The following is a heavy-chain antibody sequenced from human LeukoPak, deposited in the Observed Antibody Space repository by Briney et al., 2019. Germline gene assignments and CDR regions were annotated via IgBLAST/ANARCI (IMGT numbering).Heavy chain of an antibody. CDR1: GGSISSSDYY. J-gene: IGHJ3*02. D-gene: IGHD5-18*01. V-gene: IGHV4-30-4*01. Sequence: SETLSLTCTVSGGSISSSDYYWSWIRQPPGKGLEYIGYIYYSGSTYYNPSLESRVTISVDMSKNQFSLNLRSVTAGDTAVYYCARDELGRCNYGHNDAFEIWGQGTMVSVSS. CDR2: IYYSGST. CDR3: ARDELGRCNYGHNDAFEI.